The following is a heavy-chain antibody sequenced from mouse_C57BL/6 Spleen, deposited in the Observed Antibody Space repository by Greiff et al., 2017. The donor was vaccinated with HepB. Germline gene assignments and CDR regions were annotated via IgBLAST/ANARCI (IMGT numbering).Heavy chain of an antibody. CDR1: GYTFTSYW. D-gene: IGHD3-2*02. CDR3: ARALDSSGPGAY. CDR2: IYPSDSET. J-gene: IGHJ3*01. V-gene: IGHV1-61*01. Sequence: VQLQQPGAELVRPRSSVKLSCKASGYTFTSYWMDWVKQRPGQGLEWIGNIYPSDSETHYNQKFKDKATLTVDKSSSTAYMQLSSLTSEDSAVYYCARALDSSGPGAYWGQGTLVTVSA.